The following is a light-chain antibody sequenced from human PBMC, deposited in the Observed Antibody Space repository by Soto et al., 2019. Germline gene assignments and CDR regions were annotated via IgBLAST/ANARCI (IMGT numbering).Light chain of an antibody. CDR1: QSVSSY. J-gene: IGKJ5*01. CDR3: QQRSNCPPVT. CDR2: DAS. V-gene: IGKV3-11*01. Sequence: EIVLTQSPATLSLSPGERATLSCRASQSVSSYLAWYQQKPGQAPRLLIYDASNRATGIPARFSGSGSGTDFPLTISSLEPEDFAVYYCQQRSNCPPVTFGQGTRLEIK.